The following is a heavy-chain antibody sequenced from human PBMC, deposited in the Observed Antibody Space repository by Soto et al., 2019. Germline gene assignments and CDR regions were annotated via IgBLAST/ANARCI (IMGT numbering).Heavy chain of an antibody. Sequence: QVLQQESGPRLVKPSETLSLTCRVSGGSIDNYYWSWIRQAPGKGLEWIGYVYHNGRTSYNPSLKSRVNISVDRSKNHFSLNLSSVTAADAAVYYCSREERISAPGGIWFHPWGQGTLVTVSS. V-gene: IGHV4-59*01. CDR3: SREERISAPGGIWFHP. J-gene: IGHJ5*02. CDR2: VYHNGRT. CDR1: GGSIDNYY. D-gene: IGHD6-13*01.